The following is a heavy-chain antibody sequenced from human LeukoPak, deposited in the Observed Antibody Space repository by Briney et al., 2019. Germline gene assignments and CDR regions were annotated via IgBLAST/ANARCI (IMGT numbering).Heavy chain of an antibody. Sequence: SETLSPTCAVYGGSFSGYYWSWIRQPPGKGLEWIGEINHSGSTNYNPSLKSRVTISVDTSKNQFSLKLSSLTAADTAVYYCARTRSGGIRIFGVAYFDYWGQGTLVTVSS. J-gene: IGHJ4*02. D-gene: IGHD3-3*01. V-gene: IGHV4-34*01. CDR3: ARTRSGGIRIFGVAYFDY. CDR1: GGSFSGYY. CDR2: INHSGST.